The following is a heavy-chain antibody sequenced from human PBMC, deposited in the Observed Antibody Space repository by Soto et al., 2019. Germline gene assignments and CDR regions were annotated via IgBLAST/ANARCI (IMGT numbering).Heavy chain of an antibody. CDR3: TSGYDPSASPARYFDF. CDR1: GGSIRINDW. J-gene: IGHJ4*02. Sequence: QVQLQESGPRLVKPSGTLSLTCAVSGGSIRINDWWRWVRQPPGKGLEWIGDVTPSGSTNYRPSLRCPVTISLDRSKKQSSLKLTSVTAADTAVYFCTSGYDPSASPARYFDFWCQGTLVTVSS. CDR2: VTPSGST. V-gene: IGHV4-4*02. D-gene: IGHD3-22*01.